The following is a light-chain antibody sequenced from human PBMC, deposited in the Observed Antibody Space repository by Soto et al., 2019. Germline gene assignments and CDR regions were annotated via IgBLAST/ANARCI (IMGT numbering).Light chain of an antibody. J-gene: IGLJ1*01. CDR2: NNN. CDR1: SSNIGSNT. CDR3: GSWDSSLSAYV. Sequence: QSVLTQPPSASGTPGQRVTISCSGSSSNIGSNTVNWYHQLPGTAPKLLIFNNNHRPSGVPDRFSGSKSGTSATLGITGFQTGDEADYYCGSWDSSLSAYVFATGTKVTVL. V-gene: IGLV1-44*01.